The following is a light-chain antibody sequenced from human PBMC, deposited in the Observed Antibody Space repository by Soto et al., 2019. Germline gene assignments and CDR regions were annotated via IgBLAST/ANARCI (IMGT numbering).Light chain of an antibody. J-gene: IGKJ5*01. CDR3: QQRSNWPPSIT. CDR1: QSVSSY. CDR2: DAS. V-gene: IGKV3-11*01. Sequence: EIVSTQSPATLSLSPGERATLSCRASQSVSSYLAWYQQKPGQAPRLLIYDASNRATGIPARFSGSGSGTDFTLTISSLETEDFAVYYCQQRSNWPPSITFGQGTRLEIK.